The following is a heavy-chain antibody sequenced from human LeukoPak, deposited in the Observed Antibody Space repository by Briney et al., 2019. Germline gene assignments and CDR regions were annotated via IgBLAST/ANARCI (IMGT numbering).Heavy chain of an antibody. D-gene: IGHD6-13*01. CDR3: ARDSSSWYGWFDP. Sequence: SETLALTCTVSGGSISSGGYYWSWIQQPPGKGLEWIGYIYHSGSTYYNPSLKSRVTISVDRSKNQFSLKLSSVTAADTAVYYCARDSSSWYGWFDPWGQGTLVTVSS. CDR1: GGSISSGGYY. V-gene: IGHV4-30-2*01. CDR2: IYHSGST. J-gene: IGHJ5*02.